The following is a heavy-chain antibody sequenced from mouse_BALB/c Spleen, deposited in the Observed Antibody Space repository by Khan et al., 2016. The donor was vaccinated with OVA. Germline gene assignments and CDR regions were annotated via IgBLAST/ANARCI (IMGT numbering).Heavy chain of an antibody. Sequence: QIQLVQFGPELKKPGETVRISCKASGYTFTTAGMQWVQKMPGKGLKWIGWINTHSGVPKYAEDFKGRFVFSLETSASTAYLQITNLKNEDTATYFCARGGAAMYRNDGGAIASGGQGTSVTVSA. CDR1: GYTFTTAG. D-gene: IGHD2-12*01. J-gene: IGHJ4*01. CDR3: ARGGAAMYRNDGGAIAS. V-gene: IGHV9-4*02. CDR2: INTHSGVP.